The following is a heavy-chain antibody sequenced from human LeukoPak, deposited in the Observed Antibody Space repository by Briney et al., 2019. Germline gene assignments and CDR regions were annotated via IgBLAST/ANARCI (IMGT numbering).Heavy chain of an antibody. CDR1: GYTFTSYY. V-gene: IGHV1-46*01. CDR3: ARGHSDIWYSLGH. D-gene: IGHD1-26*01. Sequence: ASVKVSCKASGYTFTSYYLHWVRQAPGQGLEWMGVINPSGGTTFYAQNFQGRVTMTRDTSTSTLYMELSSLRSEDTAVYYCARGHSDIWYSLGHWGQGTLVTVSA. J-gene: IGHJ4*02. CDR2: INPSGGTT.